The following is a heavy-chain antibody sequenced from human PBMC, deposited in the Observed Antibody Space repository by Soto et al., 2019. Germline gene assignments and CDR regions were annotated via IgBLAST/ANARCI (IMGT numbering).Heavy chain of an antibody. CDR3: ARGPYSSSCQDV. Sequence: PSETLSLTCAVYGGSFSGYYWSWIRQSPGKGLEWIGEINHSGSTNYNPSLKSRVTISVDTSKNQFSLKLSSVTAADTAVYYCARGPYSSSCQDVWGQGTTVTVSS. CDR2: INHSGST. V-gene: IGHV4-34*01. D-gene: IGHD6-13*01. J-gene: IGHJ6*02. CDR1: GGSFSGYY.